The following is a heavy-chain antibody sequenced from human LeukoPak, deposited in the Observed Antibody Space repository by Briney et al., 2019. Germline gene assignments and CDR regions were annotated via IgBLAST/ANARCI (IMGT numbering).Heavy chain of an antibody. CDR3: ARARLARAFDY. CDR1: GFTFNMYW. J-gene: IGHJ4*02. CDR2: INHSGST. Sequence: GSLRLSCAASGFTFNMYWMTWVRQAPGKGLEWIGEINHSGSTNYNPSLKSRVTISVDTSKNQFSLKLSSVTAADTAVYYCARARLARAFDYWGQGTLVTVSS. V-gene: IGHV4-34*01.